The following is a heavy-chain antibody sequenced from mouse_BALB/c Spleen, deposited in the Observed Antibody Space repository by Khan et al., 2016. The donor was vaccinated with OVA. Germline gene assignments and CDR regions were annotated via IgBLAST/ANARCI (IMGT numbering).Heavy chain of an antibody. CDR3: AREWAAWFPY. Sequence: QVRLQQSGPELARPGASVKLSCKASGYTFTDYYLNWMRQRTGQGLEWIGEISPGSDNAYYNEKFKGKATLTADKSSSTAYMQLTSLTSEDSAVFFWAREWAAWFPYWGQGTLGTGSA. CDR2: ISPGSDNA. V-gene: IGHV1-77*01. CDR1: GYTFTDYY. J-gene: IGHJ3*01.